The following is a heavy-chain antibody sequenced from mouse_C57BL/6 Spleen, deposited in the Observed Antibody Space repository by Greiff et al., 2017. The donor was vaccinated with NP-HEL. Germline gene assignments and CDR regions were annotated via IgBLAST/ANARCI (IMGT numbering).Heavy chain of an antibody. D-gene: IGHD4-1*01. CDR2: INYDGSST. CDR3: ARFTGSYYAMDY. V-gene: IGHV5-16*01. J-gene: IGHJ4*01. Sequence: EVKLMESEGGLVQPGSSMKLSCTASGFTFSDYYMAWVRQVPEKGLEWVANINYDGSSTYYLDSLKSRFIISRDNAKNILYLQMSSLKSEDTATYYCARFTGSYYAMDYWGQGTSVTVSS. CDR1: GFTFSDYY.